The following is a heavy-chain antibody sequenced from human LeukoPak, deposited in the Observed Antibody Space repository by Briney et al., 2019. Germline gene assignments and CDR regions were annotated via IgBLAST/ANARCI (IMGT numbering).Heavy chain of an antibody. CDR3: ARDSHYDRSGHGYYFDF. CDR1: GFTFSSHW. Sequence: GESLRLSCAASGFTFSSHWMSWVRQVPGKGLEWVANIKEDGTEKYHVDSVKGRFTISRDNAKNSLYLQMNSLRAEDTAVYYCARDSHYDRSGHGYYFDFWGQGTLVTVSS. J-gene: IGHJ4*02. CDR2: IKEDGTEK. V-gene: IGHV3-7*01. D-gene: IGHD3-22*01.